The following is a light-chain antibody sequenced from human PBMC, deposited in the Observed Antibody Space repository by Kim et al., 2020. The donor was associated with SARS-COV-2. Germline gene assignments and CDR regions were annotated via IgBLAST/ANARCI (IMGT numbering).Light chain of an antibody. CDR1: SSDVGGYNY. Sequence: QSALTQPASVSGSSGQSITISCTGTSSDVGGYNYVSWYQQHPGKAPKLMIYDVTKRPSGVSNRFSGSKSGNTASLTISGLQAEDEADYYCSSYTRSSTFDWMFGGGTQLTVL. J-gene: IGLJ3*02. CDR3: SSYTRSSTFDWM. V-gene: IGLV2-14*01. CDR2: DVT.